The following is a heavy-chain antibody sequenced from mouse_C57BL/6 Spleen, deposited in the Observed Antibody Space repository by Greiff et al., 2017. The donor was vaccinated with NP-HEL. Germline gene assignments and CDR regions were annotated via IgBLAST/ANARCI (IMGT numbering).Heavy chain of an antibody. J-gene: IGHJ2*01. V-gene: IGHV1-50*01. CDR1: GYTFTSYW. CDR2: IDPSDSYT. CDR3: ARPYYYGGGLPFDY. D-gene: IGHD1-1*01. Sequence: QVQLQQPGAELVKPGASVKLSCKASGYTFTSYWMQWVKQRPGQGLEWIGEIDPSDSYTNYNQKFKGKATLTVDTSSSTAYMQLSSLTSEDSAVCYCARPYYYGGGLPFDYWGQGTTLTVSS.